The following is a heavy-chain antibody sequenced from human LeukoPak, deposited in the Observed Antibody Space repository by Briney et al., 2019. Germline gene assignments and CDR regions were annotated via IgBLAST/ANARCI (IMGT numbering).Heavy chain of an antibody. V-gene: IGHV4-30-4*08. J-gene: IGHJ4*02. D-gene: IGHD3-10*01. CDR2: IYYSGST. Sequence: NASQTLSLTCTVSGGSISSGDYYWSWIRQPPGKGLEWIGCIYYSGSTYYNPSLKSRVTISVDTSKNQFSLKLSSVTAADTAVYYCARYGSGSYYFADYWGQGTLVTVSS. CDR3: ARYGSGSYYFADY. CDR1: GGSISSGDYY.